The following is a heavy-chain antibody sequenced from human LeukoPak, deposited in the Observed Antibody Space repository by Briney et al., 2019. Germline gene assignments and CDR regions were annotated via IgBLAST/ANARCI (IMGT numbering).Heavy chain of an antibody. Sequence: ASVKVSCKASGYTFTGYYMHWVRQAPGQGLEWMGWINPNSGGTNYAQKFQGRVTMTRDTSISTAYMELSRLRSDDTAVYYCARDSRKRGYSYGYPYWGQGTLVTVSS. CDR1: GYTFTGYY. CDR3: ARDSRKRGYSYGYPY. D-gene: IGHD5-18*01. CDR2: INPNSGGT. V-gene: IGHV1-2*02. J-gene: IGHJ4*02.